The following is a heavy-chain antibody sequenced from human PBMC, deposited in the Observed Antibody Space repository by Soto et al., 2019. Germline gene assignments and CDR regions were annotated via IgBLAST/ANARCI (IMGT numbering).Heavy chain of an antibody. CDR3: AKGDNLGPKTGYAFDP. D-gene: IGHD5-12*01. V-gene: IGHV6-1*01. CDR1: GDSVSSNTAS. J-gene: IGHJ5*02. Sequence: PSQALSLPSAISGDSVSSNTASCNLIRQSPSRGLEWLGRTYFRSKWYNDYAVSVKSRIIINPDTSNNQFSLQLNSVTPEDTAVYFCAKGDNLGPKTGYAFDPWGQGIMVTVSS. CDR2: TYFRSKWYN.